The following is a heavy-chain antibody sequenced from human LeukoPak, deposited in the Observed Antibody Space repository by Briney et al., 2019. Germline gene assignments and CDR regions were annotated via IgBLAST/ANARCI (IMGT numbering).Heavy chain of an antibody. V-gene: IGHV3-49*04. CDR2: IRSKAYGGTT. J-gene: IGHJ4*02. CDR3: TRGSYGSGSYYYGY. Sequence: GGSLRLSCTASGFTFGDYAMSWVRQAPGKGLEWVGFIRSKAYGGTTEYAASVKGGFTISRDDSKSIAYLQMNSLKTEDTAVYYCTRGSYGSGSYYYGYWGQGTLVTVSS. CDR1: GFTFGDYA. D-gene: IGHD3-10*01.